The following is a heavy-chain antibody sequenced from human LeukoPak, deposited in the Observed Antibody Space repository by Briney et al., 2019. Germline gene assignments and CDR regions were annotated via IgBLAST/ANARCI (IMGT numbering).Heavy chain of an antibody. V-gene: IGHV1-8*01. CDR2: MNPNSGNT. CDR3: ASAGVVVAGIDY. J-gene: IGHJ4*02. Sequence: GASVKVSCKASGYTFTSYDINWVRQATGQGLEWMGWMNPNSGNTGYAQKFQGRVTMTRNTSISTAYMELSSLRSEDTAVYYCASAGVVVAGIDYWGQGTLVTVSS. D-gene: IGHD6-19*01. CDR1: GYTFTSYD.